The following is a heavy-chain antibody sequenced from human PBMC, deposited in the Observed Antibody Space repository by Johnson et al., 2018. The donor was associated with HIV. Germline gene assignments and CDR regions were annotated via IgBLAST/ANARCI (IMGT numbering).Heavy chain of an antibody. CDR2: INQDGTEK. V-gene: IGHV3-7*01. D-gene: IGHD3-3*01. J-gene: IGHJ3*02. CDR1: GFTVSSNY. Sequence: VQLVESGGGLVQPGGSLRLSCAASGFTVSSNYMSWVRQAPGKGLEWVANINQDGTEKYYVDSVKGRFTISRDNAKNSLYLQMNSLRAEDTAVYYCARDPNTYYNFWSGTRASDIWGRGTMVTVSS. CDR3: ARDPNTYYNFWSGTRASDI.